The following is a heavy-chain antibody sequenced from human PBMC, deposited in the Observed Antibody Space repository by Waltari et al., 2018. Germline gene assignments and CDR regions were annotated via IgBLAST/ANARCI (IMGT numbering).Heavy chain of an antibody. CDR3: AKEVSFTFGGVIGGMDV. CDR2: ISAYNGNT. J-gene: IGHJ6*02. CDR1: GYTFTSYG. Sequence: QVQLVQSGAEVKKPGASVKVSCKASGYTFTSYGISWVRQAPGQGLEWMGWISAYNGNTNYAQKLQGRVTMTTDTSTSTAYMELRSLRAEDTALYYCAKEVSFTFGGVIGGMDVWGQGTTVTVSS. D-gene: IGHD3-16*02. V-gene: IGHV1-18*01.